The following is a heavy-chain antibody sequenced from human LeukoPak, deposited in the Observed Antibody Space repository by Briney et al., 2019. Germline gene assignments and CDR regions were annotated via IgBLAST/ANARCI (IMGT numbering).Heavy chain of an antibody. J-gene: IGHJ4*02. CDR1: GGTFSSYA. V-gene: IGHV1-69*13. D-gene: IGHD3-3*01. CDR2: IIPIFGTA. Sequence: SVKVSCKASGGTFSSYAISWVRQAPGQGLEWMGGIIPIFGTANYAQKFQGRVTITADESTSTAYMELSSLRSEDTAVYYCATQYYDFWSGYSRPLYFDYWGQGTLVTVSS. CDR3: ATQYYDFWSGYSRPLYFDY.